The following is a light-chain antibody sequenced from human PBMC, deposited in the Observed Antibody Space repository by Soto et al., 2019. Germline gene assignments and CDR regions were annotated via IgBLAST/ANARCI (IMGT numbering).Light chain of an antibody. Sequence: IQLTQSPSTLSASVGDRVTLTCRASQSISSWLAWYKQKPGKAPKLLSYDASSLESGVPSRFRGSGSGTEFTLTISSLQPDDFATYYCQQYNSFTWTFGQGTKVDIK. CDR3: QQYNSFTWT. CDR2: DAS. V-gene: IGKV1-5*01. J-gene: IGKJ1*01. CDR1: QSISSW.